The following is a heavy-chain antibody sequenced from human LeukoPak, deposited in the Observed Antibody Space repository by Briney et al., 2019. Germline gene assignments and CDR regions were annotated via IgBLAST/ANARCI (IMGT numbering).Heavy chain of an antibody. Sequence: GGSLRLSCAASGFTFSSYAMSWVRQAPGKGLEWVSAISGSGGSTYHADSVKGRFTISRDNSKNTLYLQMNSLRAEDTAVYYCAKDEANWDAFDIWGQGTMVTVSS. D-gene: IGHD7-27*01. CDR2: ISGSGGST. V-gene: IGHV3-23*01. CDR3: AKDEANWDAFDI. J-gene: IGHJ3*02. CDR1: GFTFSSYA.